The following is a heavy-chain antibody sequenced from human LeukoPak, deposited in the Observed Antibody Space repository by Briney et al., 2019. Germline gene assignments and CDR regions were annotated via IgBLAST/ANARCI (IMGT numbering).Heavy chain of an antibody. Sequence: SETLSLTCTVSGGSISSYYWSWIRQPPGKGLEWIGYIYYTGSTYYNPSLKSRVTISIATSGNQFSLELSSVTAADTAVYYCARALSSTDFDFWGQGTLVTVSS. CDR2: IYYTGST. J-gene: IGHJ4*02. CDR3: ARALSSTDFDF. CDR1: GGSISSYY. D-gene: IGHD6-13*01. V-gene: IGHV4-59*01.